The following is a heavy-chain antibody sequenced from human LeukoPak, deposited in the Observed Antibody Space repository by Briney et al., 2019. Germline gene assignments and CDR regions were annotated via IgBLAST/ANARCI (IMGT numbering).Heavy chain of an antibody. J-gene: IGHJ5*02. V-gene: IGHV1-69*13. CDR3: ARGGEVPAAPSNWFDP. Sequence: SVKVSFTASGYTFSSYAISWVRQAPGQGLEWMGGIIPIFGTANYAQKFQGRVTITADESTSTAYMELRSLRSDDTAVYYCARGGEVPAAPSNWFDPWGQGTLVTVSS. D-gene: IGHD2-2*01. CDR2: IIPIFGTA. CDR1: GYTFSSYA.